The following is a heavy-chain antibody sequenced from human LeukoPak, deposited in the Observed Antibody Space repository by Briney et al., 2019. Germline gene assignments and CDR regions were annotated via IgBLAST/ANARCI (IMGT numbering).Heavy chain of an antibody. D-gene: IGHD2-2*01. J-gene: IGHJ4*02. CDR3: AKGDIVVVPAAISDY. CDR1: GFTFSSYA. CDR2: ISGSGGST. V-gene: IGHV3-23*01. Sequence: GGSLRLSCAASGFTFSSYAMSWVRQAPGKGLEWVPAISGSGGSTYYADSVKGRFTISRDNSKNTLYLQMNSLRAEDTAVYYCAKGDIVVVPAAISDYWGQGTLVTVSS.